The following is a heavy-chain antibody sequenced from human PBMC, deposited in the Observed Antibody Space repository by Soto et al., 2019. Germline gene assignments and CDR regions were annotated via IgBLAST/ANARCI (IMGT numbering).Heavy chain of an antibody. V-gene: IGHV3-49*03. D-gene: IGHD3-16*01. CDR1: GFTFGDYA. CDR3: TRPQSHGITFGGVILYYFDY. CDR2: IRSKAYGGTT. Sequence: GGSLRLSCTAPGFTFGDYAMSWFRQAPGKGLEWVGFIRSKAYGGTTEYAASVKGRFTISRDDSKSIAYLQMNSLKTEDTAVYYCTRPQSHGITFGGVILYYFDYWGQGTLVTVSS. J-gene: IGHJ4*02.